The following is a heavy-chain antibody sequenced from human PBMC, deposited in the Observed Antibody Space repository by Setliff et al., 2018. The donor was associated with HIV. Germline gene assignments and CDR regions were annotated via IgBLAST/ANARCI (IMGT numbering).Heavy chain of an antibody. Sequence: ASVKVSCKASGYTFTSYGVSWVRQAPGQGLEWMGLISGYNGWTKYPQKFQGRVTMTTDTSTSTVYMELTSLTSDDTAVYYCARWVDDNSEGSYYHYMDVWGNGASVTISS. V-gene: IGHV1-18*01. CDR1: GYTFTSYG. CDR3: ARWVDDNSEGSYYHYMDV. D-gene: IGHD6-25*01. CDR2: ISGYNGWT. J-gene: IGHJ6*03.